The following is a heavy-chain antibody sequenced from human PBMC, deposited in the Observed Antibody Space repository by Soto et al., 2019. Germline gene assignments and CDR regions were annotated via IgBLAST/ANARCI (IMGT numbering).Heavy chain of an antibody. CDR1: GFTFSSYA. Sequence: GGSLGLSCAASGFTFSSYAMSWVRQAPGKGLEWVSAISGSGGSTYYADSVKGRFTISRDNSKNTLYLQMNSLRAEDTAVYYCAKDMVFVVVPAAMVFDYWGQGTLVTVSS. CDR3: AKDMVFVVVPAAMVFDY. J-gene: IGHJ4*02. CDR2: ISGSGGST. V-gene: IGHV3-23*01. D-gene: IGHD2-2*01.